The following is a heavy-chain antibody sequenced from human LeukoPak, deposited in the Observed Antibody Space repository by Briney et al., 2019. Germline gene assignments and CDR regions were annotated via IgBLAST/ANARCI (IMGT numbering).Heavy chain of an antibody. CDR2: IYYSGST. J-gene: IGHJ2*01. V-gene: IGHV4-31*03. CDR1: GGSISSGGYY. CDR3: ARAHGCGGDCYSIGYFDL. Sequence: SQTLSLTCTVSGGSISSGGYYWSWIRQHPGKGLEWIGYIYYSGSTYYNPSLKSRVTISVDTSKNQFSLKLSSVTAADTAVYYCARAHGCGGDCYSIGYFDLWGRGTLVTVSS. D-gene: IGHD2-21*02.